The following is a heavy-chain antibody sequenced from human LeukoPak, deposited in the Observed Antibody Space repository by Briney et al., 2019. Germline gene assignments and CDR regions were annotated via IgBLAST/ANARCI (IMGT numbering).Heavy chain of an antibody. CDR2: IYYSGST. V-gene: IGHV4-39*01. CDR3: ASPSGRDPPYGYFDL. Sequence: NPSETLSLTCTVSGGSISSSSYYWGWIRQPPGKGLEWIGGIYYSGSTYYNPSLKSRVTIAVATSKNQSSLKLTSVTAAGTAVYYCASPSGRDPPYGYFDLWGRGNLVTVSS. CDR1: GGSISSSSYY. D-gene: IGHD6-19*01. J-gene: IGHJ2*01.